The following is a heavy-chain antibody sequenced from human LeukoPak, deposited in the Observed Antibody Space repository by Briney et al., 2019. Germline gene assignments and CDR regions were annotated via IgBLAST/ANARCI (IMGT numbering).Heavy chain of an antibody. D-gene: IGHD4-17*01. CDR2: INWNGGST. J-gene: IGHJ4*02. CDR3: ARAPIPHDYGECDY. CDR1: GFTFSTYS. V-gene: IGHV3-20*01. Sequence: PGGSLRLSCAASGFTFSTYSMNWVRQAPGKGLEWVSGINWNGGSTGYADSVKGRFTISRDNAKNSLYLQMNSLRAEDTALYHCARAPIPHDYGECDYWGQGTLVTVSS.